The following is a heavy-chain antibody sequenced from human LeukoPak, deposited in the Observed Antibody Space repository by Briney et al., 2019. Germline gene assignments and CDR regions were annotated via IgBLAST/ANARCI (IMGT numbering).Heavy chain of an antibody. CDR1: GGTFSSYA. Sequence: ASVKVSCKASGGTFSSYAISWVRQAPGQGLEWMGGIIPIFGTANYAQKFQGRVTITADESTSTAYMELSSLRSEDTAVYYCARGLWFGELLGYYYYYMDVWGKGTTVTISS. J-gene: IGHJ6*03. CDR2: IIPIFGTA. D-gene: IGHD3-10*01. CDR3: ARGLWFGELLGYYYYYMDV. V-gene: IGHV1-69*13.